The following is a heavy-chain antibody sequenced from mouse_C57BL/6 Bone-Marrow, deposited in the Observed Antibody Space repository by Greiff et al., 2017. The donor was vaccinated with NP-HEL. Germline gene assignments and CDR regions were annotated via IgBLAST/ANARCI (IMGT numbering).Heavy chain of an antibody. J-gene: IGHJ1*03. CDR2: ISSGGDYI. Sequence: EVKVVESGEGLVKPGGSLKLSCAASGFTFSSYAMSWVRQTPEKRLEWVAYISSGGDYIYYADTVKGRFTISRDNARHTLYLKMSSLKSEDTAMYYCTRDRDYSGSSLRYFDVWGTGTTVTVSS. V-gene: IGHV5-9-1*02. CDR1: GFTFSSYA. D-gene: IGHD1-1*01. CDR3: TRDRDYSGSSLRYFDV.